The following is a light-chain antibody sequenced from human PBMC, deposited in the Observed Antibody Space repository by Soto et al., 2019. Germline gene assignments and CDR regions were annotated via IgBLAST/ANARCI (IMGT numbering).Light chain of an antibody. J-gene: IGKJ3*01. CDR2: GAS. CDR3: QLYSRSPAEFT. V-gene: IGKV3-20*01. Sequence: ETVLTQSPATLSLSPWERSTLSCRASQSVSTNYLAWYQQRPGQSPTYLIFGASYRATGIPDRLSGSESGTEFTLTISRLESEDLAVYYWQLYSRSPAEFTLGPGTKLDSK. CDR1: QSVSTNY.